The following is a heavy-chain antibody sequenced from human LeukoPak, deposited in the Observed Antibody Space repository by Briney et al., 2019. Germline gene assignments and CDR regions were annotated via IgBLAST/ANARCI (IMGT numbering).Heavy chain of an antibody. J-gene: IGHJ4*02. CDR1: GFTFSIYA. V-gene: IGHV3-23*01. D-gene: IGHD6-19*01. CDR3: ARVTYSSGWYPSFDY. CDR2: ISGSGGST. Sequence: GGSLRLSCAASGFTFSIYAMSWVRQAPGKGLECVSAISGSGGSTYYPGSVKGRFTISRENAKNSLYLQMNSLRAGDTAVYYCARVTYSSGWYPSFDYWGQGTLVTVSS.